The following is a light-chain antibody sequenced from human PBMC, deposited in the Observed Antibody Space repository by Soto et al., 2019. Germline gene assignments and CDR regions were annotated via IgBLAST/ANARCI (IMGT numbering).Light chain of an antibody. Sequence: QSALTQPASLSGSPGQSITISCTGTSSDIGAYDYVSWFQQHPGKAPKLMISEVNNRPSGVSNRFSGSKSGNTAYLTISGLQAEDEAGYYCGSHAGDSNLVFGGGTKLTVL. V-gene: IGLV2-14*01. J-gene: IGLJ3*02. CDR2: EVN. CDR1: SSDIGAYDY. CDR3: GSHAGDSNLV.